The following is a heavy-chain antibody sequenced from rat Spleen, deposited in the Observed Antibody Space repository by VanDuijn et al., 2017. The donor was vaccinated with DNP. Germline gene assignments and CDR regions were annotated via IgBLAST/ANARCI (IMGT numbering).Heavy chain of an antibody. Sequence: QVQLKESGPGLVQPSQTLSLTCTVSGFSLTSYHVHWVRQPPRKVLEWMGRIQSGGSTDYNSAPKSRLSISRETSKSQVFLKMNSLQTEDTAIYFCTRFHSTGLTWFAYWGQGTLVTVSS. CDR1: GFSLTSYH. V-gene: IGHV2-27*01. J-gene: IGHJ3*01. CDR2: IQSGGST. D-gene: IGHD1-4*01. CDR3: TRFHSTGLTWFAY.